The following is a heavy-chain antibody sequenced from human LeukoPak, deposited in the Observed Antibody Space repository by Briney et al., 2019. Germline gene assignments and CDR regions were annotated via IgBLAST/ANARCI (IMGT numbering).Heavy chain of an antibody. CDR2: IYYSGST. V-gene: IGHV4-30-4*08. Sequence: PSETLSLTCTVSGGSISSGDYYWSWIRQPPGKGLEWIGYIYYSGSTYYNPSLKSRVTISVDTSKNQFSLKLSSVTAADTAVYYCARDLGLDSSTGWENDYWGQGTLVTVSS. CDR1: GGSISSGDYY. J-gene: IGHJ4*02. CDR3: ARDLGLDSSTGWENDY. D-gene: IGHD2-2*01.